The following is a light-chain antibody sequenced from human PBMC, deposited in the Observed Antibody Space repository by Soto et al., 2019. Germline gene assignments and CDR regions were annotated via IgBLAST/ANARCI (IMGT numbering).Light chain of an antibody. CDR2: EVS. V-gene: IGLV2-8*01. J-gene: IGLJ1*01. Sequence: QSVLTQPPSASGSPGQSVTISCTGTSSDVGGYNFVSWYQQHPGKAPKLMIYEVSKRPSGVPDRFSGSKSGSTASLTVSGLQAEDEADYYCSSYADSNNLDVFGTGTKVTVL. CDR3: SSYADSNNLDV. CDR1: SSDVGGYNF.